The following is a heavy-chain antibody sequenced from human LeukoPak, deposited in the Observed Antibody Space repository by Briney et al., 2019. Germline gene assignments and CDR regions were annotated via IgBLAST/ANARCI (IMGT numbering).Heavy chain of an antibody. J-gene: IGHJ4*02. D-gene: IGHD4-17*01. CDR3: ARGSLTGGVFYGPYFDY. CDR1: GGSISSGDYY. CDR2: IYTSGNT. V-gene: IGHV4-61*02. Sequence: SETLSLTCTVSGGSISSGDYYWSWIRQHPGKGLEWIGRIYTSGNTNYNPSLKSRVTMSVDTSKNQFSLKVTSVTAADTAVYYCARGSLTGGVFYGPYFDYWGQGTLVTVSS.